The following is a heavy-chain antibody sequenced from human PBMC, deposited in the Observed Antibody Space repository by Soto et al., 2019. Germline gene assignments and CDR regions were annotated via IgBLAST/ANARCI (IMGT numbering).Heavy chain of an antibody. D-gene: IGHD3-22*01. CDR1: GGSFSGYY. J-gene: IGHJ4*02. CDR3: ARGNDSSGYYSPFDY. Sequence: PSETLSLTCAVYGGSFSGYYWSWIRQPPGKGLEWIGEINHSGSTNYNPSLKSRVTISVDTSKNQFSLKLSSVTAADTAVYYCARGNDSSGYYSPFDYWGQGTLVTVSS. V-gene: IGHV4-34*01. CDR2: INHSGST.